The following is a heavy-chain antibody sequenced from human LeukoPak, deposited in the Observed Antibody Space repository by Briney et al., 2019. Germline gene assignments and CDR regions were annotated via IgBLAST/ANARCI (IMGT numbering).Heavy chain of an antibody. V-gene: IGHV1-2*02. CDR2: ISPNSGGT. D-gene: IGHD1-7*01. CDR3: ARVLGGTTFGVDI. CDR1: GYTFTVYY. Sequence: ASVKVSCKASGYTFTVYYMNWVRPAPGQGLEGMGWISPNSGGTNYAEKFQGRVTMTRDTSISTAYMELSGLRSDDTAVYYCARVLGGTTFGVDIWGQGTMVTVSS. J-gene: IGHJ3*02.